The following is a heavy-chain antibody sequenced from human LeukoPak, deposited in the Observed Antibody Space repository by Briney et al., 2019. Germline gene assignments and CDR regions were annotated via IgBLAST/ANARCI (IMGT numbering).Heavy chain of an antibody. CDR3: ARAGLSGHDAFDI. Sequence: GGSLRLSCAASGFTVSSNYMSWVRQAPGKGLEWVSVIYSGGSTYYSDSVKGRFTISRDNSKNTLYLQMNSLRAEDTAVYYCARAGLSGHDAFDIWGQGTMVTVSS. J-gene: IGHJ3*02. D-gene: IGHD3-9*01. CDR1: GFTVSSNY. CDR2: IYSGGST. V-gene: IGHV3-53*01.